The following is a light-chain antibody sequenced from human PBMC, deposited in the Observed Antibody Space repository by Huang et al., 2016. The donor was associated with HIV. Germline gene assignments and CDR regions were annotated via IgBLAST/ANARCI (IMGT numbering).Light chain of an antibody. CDR2: AAS. J-gene: IGKJ2*01. CDR1: RGISDS. CDR3: QQYFGTPYT. Sequence: DIQVTQSPFSLSASVGDRVTVTCRTSRGISDSLVWYQQKPGRAPKLLVYAASRMESAVQSTLSASGTGSDFTHTINDLQPTDITTYHCQQYFGTPYTFRQETKVEI. V-gene: IGKV1-NL1*01.